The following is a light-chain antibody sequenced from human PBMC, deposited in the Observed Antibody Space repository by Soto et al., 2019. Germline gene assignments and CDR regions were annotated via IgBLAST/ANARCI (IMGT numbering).Light chain of an antibody. V-gene: IGLV2-14*01. CDR3: SSYTSGSSHYV. CDR2: GVT. Sequence: QSVLTQPASVSGSPGQSITISCTGTSSDVGAYYSVSWYQHHPGKAPKLIIYGVTNRPSGVSNRFSGSKSGNTASLTISGLQAEDEADYRCSSYTSGSSHYVFRTATKVTVL. CDR1: SSDVGAYYS. J-gene: IGLJ1*01.